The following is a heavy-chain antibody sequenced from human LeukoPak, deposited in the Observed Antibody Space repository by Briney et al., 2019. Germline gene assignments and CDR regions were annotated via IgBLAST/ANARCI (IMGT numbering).Heavy chain of an antibody. Sequence: SETLSLTCTVSGGSISSGDYYWSWIRQPPGKGLEWIGYIYYSGSTYYNPSLKSRVTISVDTSKNQFSLKLSSVTAADTAVYYCARGRIAAHSGRNYYYYGMDVWGQGTTVTVSS. V-gene: IGHV4-30-4*01. CDR3: ARGRIAAHSGRNYYYYGMDV. D-gene: IGHD6-6*01. J-gene: IGHJ6*02. CDR2: IYYSGST. CDR1: GGSISSGDYY.